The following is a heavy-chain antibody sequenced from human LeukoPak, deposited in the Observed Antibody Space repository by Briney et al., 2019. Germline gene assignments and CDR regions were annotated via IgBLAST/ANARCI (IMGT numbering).Heavy chain of an antibody. Sequence: ASVKVSCKASGYTFTGYYMHLVRQAPGQGLEWMGRINPNSGGTNYAQKFQGRVTMTRDTSISTAYMELSRLRSDDTAVYYCARDRRVKLPVAAAGLTTIDYWGQGTLVTVSS. V-gene: IGHV1-2*06. J-gene: IGHJ4*02. D-gene: IGHD6-13*01. CDR2: INPNSGGT. CDR3: ARDRRVKLPVAAAGLTTIDY. CDR1: GYTFTGYY.